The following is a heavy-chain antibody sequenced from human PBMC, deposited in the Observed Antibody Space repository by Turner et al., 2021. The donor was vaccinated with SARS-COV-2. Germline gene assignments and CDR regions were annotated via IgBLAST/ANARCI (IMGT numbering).Heavy chain of an antibody. V-gene: IGHV3-21*01. Sequence: EVQLVESGGGLVKPGGSLRLSCAASGFTFSSYNMNWVRQAPGKGREWVSSISSSSSYIYYADSVKGRFTKSRDNANNSLYLQMNSLRAEDTAVYYCARDVREYYYDSSGFDYWGQGTLVTVSS. D-gene: IGHD3-22*01. CDR1: GFTFSSYN. CDR2: ISSSSSYI. J-gene: IGHJ4*02. CDR3: ARDVREYYYDSSGFDY.